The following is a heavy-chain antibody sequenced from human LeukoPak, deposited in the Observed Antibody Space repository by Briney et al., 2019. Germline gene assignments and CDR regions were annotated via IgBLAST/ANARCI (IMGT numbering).Heavy chain of an antibody. D-gene: IGHD6-13*01. CDR3: ARGKSSSWYWEFDY. CDR1: GGSFSGYY. V-gene: IGHV4-34*01. CDR2: INHSGST. Sequence: PSETLSLTCAVYGGSFSGYYWSWIRQPPGKGLEWIGEINHSGSTNYNPSLKSRVTISVDTSKNQFSLKLSSVTAADTAVYYCARGKSSSWYWEFDYWGQGTLVTVSS. J-gene: IGHJ4*02.